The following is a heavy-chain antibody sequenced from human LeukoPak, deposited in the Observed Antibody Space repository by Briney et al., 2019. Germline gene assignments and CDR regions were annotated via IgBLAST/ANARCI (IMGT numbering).Heavy chain of an antibody. Sequence: ASVKVSCKASGYTFTSYGISWVRQAPGQGLEWMGWISAYNGNTNYAQKLQGRVTMTTDTSTSTAYMELRSLRSDDTAVYYCARDEDIGFGECHFDYWGQGTLVTVSS. CDR3: ARDEDIGFGECHFDY. D-gene: IGHD3-10*01. CDR2: ISAYNGNT. V-gene: IGHV1-18*04. CDR1: GYTFTSYG. J-gene: IGHJ4*02.